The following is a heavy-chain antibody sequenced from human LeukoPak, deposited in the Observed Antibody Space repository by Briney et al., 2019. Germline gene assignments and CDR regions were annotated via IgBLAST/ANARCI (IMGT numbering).Heavy chain of an antibody. CDR1: GFTFSSSA. V-gene: IGHV3-33*08. Sequence: PGGSLRLSCAASGFTFSSSALHWVRQAPGKGLEWVGVIWYDGSNKYYADSVKGRFTISRDNSKNTLYLQMNSLRAEDTAVYYCASQSADDAFDIWGQGTMVTVSS. CDR2: IWYDGSNK. J-gene: IGHJ3*02. CDR3: ASQSADDAFDI.